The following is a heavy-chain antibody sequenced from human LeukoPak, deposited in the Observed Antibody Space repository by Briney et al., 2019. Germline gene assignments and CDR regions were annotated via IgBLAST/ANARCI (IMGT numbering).Heavy chain of an antibody. Sequence: PGGSLRLSCAASGFTYDDYAMHWVRQAPGRGPEWVSLITGDGGSAYYTDSVKGRFTISRDNSKKSLSLQMNSLRTEDTALYYCARTGNLDFWGQGTLVTVSS. CDR3: ARTGNLDF. CDR1: GFTYDDYA. D-gene: IGHD3/OR15-3a*01. V-gene: IGHV3-43*02. J-gene: IGHJ4*02. CDR2: ITGDGGSA.